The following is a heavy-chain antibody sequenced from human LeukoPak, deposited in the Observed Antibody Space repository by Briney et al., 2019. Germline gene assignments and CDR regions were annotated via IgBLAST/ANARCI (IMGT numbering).Heavy chain of an antibody. V-gene: IGHV1-18*01. Sequence: ASVKVSCKASGYTFTSYGISWVRQAPGQGLEWMGWISAYNGNTNYAQKLQGRVTVTTDTSTSTAYMELRSLRSDDTAVYYCAREYCSSTSCYESWFDPWGQGTLVTVSS. CDR2: ISAYNGNT. D-gene: IGHD2-2*01. CDR3: AREYCSSTSCYESWFDP. CDR1: GYTFTSYG. J-gene: IGHJ5*02.